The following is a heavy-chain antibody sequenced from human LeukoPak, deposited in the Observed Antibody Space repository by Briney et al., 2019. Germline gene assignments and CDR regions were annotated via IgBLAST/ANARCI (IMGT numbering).Heavy chain of an antibody. CDR3: ARDRGYYDFWSGYYLDY. D-gene: IGHD3-3*01. CDR1: GFTFSSYS. J-gene: IGHJ4*02. CDR2: ISSSSSTI. Sequence: GGSLRLSCAASGFTFSSYSMTWVRQAPGKGLEWVSYISSSSSTIYYADSVKGRFTISRDNAKNSLYLQMNSLRDEDTAVYYCARDRGYYDFWSGYYLDYWGQGTLVTVSS. V-gene: IGHV3-48*02.